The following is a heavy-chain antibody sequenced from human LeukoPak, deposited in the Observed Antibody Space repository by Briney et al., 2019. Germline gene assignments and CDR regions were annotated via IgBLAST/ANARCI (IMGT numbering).Heavy chain of an antibody. CDR1: GYTFTSYD. V-gene: IGHV1-8*01. Sequence: GASEKVSRKASGYTFTSYDINWVRQATGQGLEWMGWMNPNSGNTGYAQKFQGRVTMTRNTSISTAYMELSSLRSEDTAVYYCAKHHYYDSSGQDYAFDIWGQGTMVTVSS. J-gene: IGHJ3*02. CDR3: AKHHYYDSSGQDYAFDI. CDR2: MNPNSGNT. D-gene: IGHD3-22*01.